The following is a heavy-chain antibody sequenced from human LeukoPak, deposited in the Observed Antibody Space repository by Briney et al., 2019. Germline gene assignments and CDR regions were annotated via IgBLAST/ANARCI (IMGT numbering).Heavy chain of an antibody. CDR1: GFTFGTYA. Sequence: GGSLRLSCAASGFTFGTYAMPWVRQAPGKGLEWVAVISYDGSNKYYADSVKGRFTISRDNSKNTLYLQMNSLRPEDTAVYYCAGTNYYDTSGYYWAFDYWGQGTLVTVSS. J-gene: IGHJ4*02. CDR3: AGTNYYDTSGYYWAFDY. D-gene: IGHD3-22*01. V-gene: IGHV3-30-3*01. CDR2: ISYDGSNK.